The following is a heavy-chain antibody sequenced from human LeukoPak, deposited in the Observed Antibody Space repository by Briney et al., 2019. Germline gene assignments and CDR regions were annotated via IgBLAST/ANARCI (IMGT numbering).Heavy chain of an antibody. CDR1: GFTFSDYY. J-gene: IGHJ4*02. CDR2: ISGSGDNT. CDR3: AKIAITIFGVAKQNFNY. Sequence: GGSLRLSCAASGFTFSDYYMNWIRQAPGKGLEWVSVISGSGDNTDYADSVKGRFTISRDNSKNTLYLQMNSLRAEDTAVYYCAKIAITIFGVAKQNFNYWGQGTLVTVSS. V-gene: IGHV3-23*01. D-gene: IGHD3-3*01.